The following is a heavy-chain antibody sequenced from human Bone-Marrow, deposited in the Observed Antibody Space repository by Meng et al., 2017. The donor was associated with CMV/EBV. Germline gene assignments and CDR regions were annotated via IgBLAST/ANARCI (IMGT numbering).Heavy chain of an antibody. CDR3: ARRYSSRWYNFDF. Sequence: GGSLRLSCPGSGYSFSSYWIGWVRQMPGKGLEWMGIIYPGDSETRYSPSFQSQVTISVDKSISTAYLQWSRLKASDTAMYYCARRYSSRWYNFDFWGQGTLVTASS. V-gene: IGHV5-51*01. CDR1: GYSFSSYW. D-gene: IGHD6-13*01. CDR2: IYPGDSET. J-gene: IGHJ4*02.